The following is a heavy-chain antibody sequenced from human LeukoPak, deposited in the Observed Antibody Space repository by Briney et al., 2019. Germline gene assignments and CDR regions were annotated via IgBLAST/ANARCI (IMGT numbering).Heavy chain of an antibody. CDR3: ASAPRYSSSWPNNWFDP. CDR1: GCTFSSYA. V-gene: IGHV1-69*13. D-gene: IGHD6-13*01. J-gene: IGHJ5*02. CDR2: IIPIFGPA. Sequence: ASVKVSCKASGCTFSSYAISWVRQAPGQGLEGMGGIIPIFGPANYAQKFQGRVTITADEPTSTAYMELRSLRSEDTAVYFCASAPRYSSSWPNNWFDPWGQGTLVTVSS.